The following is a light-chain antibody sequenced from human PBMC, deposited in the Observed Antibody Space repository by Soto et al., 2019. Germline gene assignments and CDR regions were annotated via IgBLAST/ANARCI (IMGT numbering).Light chain of an antibody. CDR3: ISYASINTYV. CDR2: DVT. V-gene: IGLV2-14*01. J-gene: IGLJ1*01. CDR1: SSDVGGYDY. Sequence: QSALTQPASLSGSPGQSITISCTGTSSDVGGYDYVSWYQQHPGKAPKLIIYDVTNRPSGVSNRFSGSKSGNTASLTISGLQAEDEADYYCISYASINTYVFGTGTKLTVL.